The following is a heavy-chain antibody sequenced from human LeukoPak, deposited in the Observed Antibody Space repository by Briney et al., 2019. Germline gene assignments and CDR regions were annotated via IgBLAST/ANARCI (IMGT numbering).Heavy chain of an antibody. CDR1: GGSISSGGYY. CDR3: AREVDSGSYHRFDY. Sequence: PSETLSLTCTVSGGSISSGGYYWSWIRQPPGKGLEWIGYIYHSGSTYYNPSLKSRVTISVDRSKNQFSLKLSSVTAADTAVYYCAREVDSGSYHRFDYWGQGTLVTVSS. CDR2: IYHSGST. V-gene: IGHV4-30-2*01. J-gene: IGHJ4*02. D-gene: IGHD1-26*01.